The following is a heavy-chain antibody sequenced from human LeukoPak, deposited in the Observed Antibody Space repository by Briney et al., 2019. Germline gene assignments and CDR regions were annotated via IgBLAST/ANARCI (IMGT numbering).Heavy chain of an antibody. CDR2: INPNSGGT. CDR1: GYTFTGYY. CDR3: ARDLYGSGSSGFDP. V-gene: IGHV1-2*02. D-gene: IGHD3-10*01. Sequence: ASVKVSCKASGYTFTGYYMHWVRQAPGQGLEWMGWINPNSGGTNYAQKFQGRVTMTRDTSISTAYMELSRLRSEDTAVYYCARDLYGSGSSGFDPWGQGILVTVSS. J-gene: IGHJ5*02.